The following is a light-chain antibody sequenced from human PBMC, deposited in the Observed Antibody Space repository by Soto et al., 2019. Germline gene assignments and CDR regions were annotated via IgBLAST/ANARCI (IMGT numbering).Light chain of an antibody. CDR1: QSVTTF. Sequence: DIQMTQSPSSLSASGGDRVTISCRTSQSVTTFLNWYQQKPGEAPKLLIYRASTLQTGIPSRFSGSGYGADFVLHISILQPEDFATYYCQQSYTTPRTFGLGTKV. J-gene: IGKJ1*01. CDR3: QQSYTTPRT. V-gene: IGKV1-39*01. CDR2: RAS.